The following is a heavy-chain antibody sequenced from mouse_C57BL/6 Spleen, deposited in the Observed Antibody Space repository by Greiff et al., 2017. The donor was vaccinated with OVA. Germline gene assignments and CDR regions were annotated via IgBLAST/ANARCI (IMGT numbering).Heavy chain of an antibody. V-gene: IGHV1-76*01. Sequence: VQLVESGAELVRPGASVKLSCKASGYTFTDYYINWVKQRPGQGLEWIARIYPGSGNTYYNEKFKGKATLTAEKSSSTAYMQLSSLTSEDSAVYFCARCSSGAWFAYWGQGTLVTVSA. D-gene: IGHD3-2*02. CDR3: ARCSSGAWFAY. CDR2: IYPGSGNT. CDR1: GYTFTDYY. J-gene: IGHJ3*01.